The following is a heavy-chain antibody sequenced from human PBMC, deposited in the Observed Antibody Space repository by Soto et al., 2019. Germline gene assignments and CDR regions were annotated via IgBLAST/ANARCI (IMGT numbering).Heavy chain of an antibody. CDR1: GFSFSSFV. Sequence: GVSLRLSCATSGFSFSSFVMSWVRQAPGKGLEWVSSLSGSDGKTYYADSVKGRFSMSTDTSKSTLYLEMNSLRAEDTAVYYCARWSFLDHWGQGTRVTVSS. V-gene: IGHV3-23*01. D-gene: IGHD1-26*01. J-gene: IGHJ4*02. CDR3: ARWSFLDH. CDR2: LSGSDGKT.